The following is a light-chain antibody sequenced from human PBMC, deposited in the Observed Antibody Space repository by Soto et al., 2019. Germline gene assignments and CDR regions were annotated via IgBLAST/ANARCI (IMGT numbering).Light chain of an antibody. CDR3: SSYTSSRTLV. CDR2: EVS. Sequence: QSALTQPASVSRSPGQSITISCTGTSSNVGGYNYVSWYQQHPGKAPKLMIYEVSNRPSGVSNRFSGSKSGNTASLTISGLQAEDEADYYCSSYTSSRTLVFGGGTKVTVL. J-gene: IGLJ2*01. CDR1: SSNVGGYNY. V-gene: IGLV2-14*01.